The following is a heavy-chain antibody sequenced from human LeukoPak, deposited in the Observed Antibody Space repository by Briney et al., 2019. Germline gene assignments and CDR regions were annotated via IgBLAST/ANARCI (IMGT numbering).Heavy chain of an antibody. J-gene: IGHJ4*02. D-gene: IGHD3-10*01. CDR1: GFTFRSYG. Sequence: GGSLGLSCAASGFTFRSYGMQWVRQAPGKGLEWVAIIWYDGSNKYYSDSVKGRFTISRDNSKNTLYLQMNSLGAEDTAVYYCARVAGHDIRGLITYYFDDWGQGTLVTVSS. CDR2: IWYDGSNK. CDR3: ARVAGHDIRGLITYYFDD. V-gene: IGHV3-33*01.